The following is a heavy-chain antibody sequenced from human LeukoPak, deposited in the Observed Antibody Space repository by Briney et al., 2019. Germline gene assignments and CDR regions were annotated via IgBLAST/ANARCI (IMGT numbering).Heavy chain of an antibody. CDR1: GGSISSYY. J-gene: IGHJ4*02. V-gene: IGHV4-4*07. CDR2: IYTSGST. CDR3: ARDHLKCSSTSCYRYFDY. D-gene: IGHD2-2*02. Sequence: SETLSLTCTVSGGSISSYYWSWNRQPAGKGLEWIGRIYTSGSTNYNPSLKSRVTISVDTSKNQFSLKLSSVTAADTAVYYCARDHLKCSSTSCYRYFDYWGQGTLVTVSS.